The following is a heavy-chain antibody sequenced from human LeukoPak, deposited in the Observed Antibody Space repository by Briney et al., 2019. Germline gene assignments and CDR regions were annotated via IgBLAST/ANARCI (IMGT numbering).Heavy chain of an antibody. CDR2: IIPIFGTA. CDR1: GGTFSSYA. J-gene: IGHJ3*02. D-gene: IGHD3-3*01. Sequence: ASVKVSCEASGGTFSSYAISWVRQAPGQGLEWMGGIIPIFGTANYAQKFQGRVTITADKSTSTAYMELSSLRSEDTAVYYCAGGGFYQIYDFWSGYNHNDAFDIWGQGTMVTVSS. V-gene: IGHV1-69*06. CDR3: AGGGFYQIYDFWSGYNHNDAFDI.